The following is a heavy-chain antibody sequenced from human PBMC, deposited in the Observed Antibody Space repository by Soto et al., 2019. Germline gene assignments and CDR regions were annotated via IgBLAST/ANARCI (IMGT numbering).Heavy chain of an antibody. CDR2: INAGNGNT. D-gene: IGHD2-21*02. CDR3: ARATTLVVTATYNWFDP. CDR1: GYTFTSYA. Sequence: GASVKVSCKASGYTFTSYAMHWVRQAPGQRLEWMGWINAGNGNTKYSQKFQGRVTITRDTSASTAYMELSSLRSEDTAVYYCARATTLVVTATYNWFDPWGQGTLVTVSS. V-gene: IGHV1-3*01. J-gene: IGHJ5*02.